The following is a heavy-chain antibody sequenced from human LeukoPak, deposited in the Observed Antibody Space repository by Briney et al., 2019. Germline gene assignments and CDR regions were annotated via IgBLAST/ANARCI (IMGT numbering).Heavy chain of an antibody. J-gene: IGHJ6*02. V-gene: IGHV3-7*01. CDR1: GFTFTSYW. CDR3: ASPQTGGLRFGESYFYGMDV. D-gene: IGHD3-10*01. CDR2: IREDGSER. Sequence: GGSLRLSCAASGFTFTSYWMTWVRRAPGKGLEWVANIREDGSERYYVASVKGRFTVSRDNAKKSLSLQVNSLRAEDTAVYYCASPQTGGLRFGESYFYGMDVWGQGTTVTVSS.